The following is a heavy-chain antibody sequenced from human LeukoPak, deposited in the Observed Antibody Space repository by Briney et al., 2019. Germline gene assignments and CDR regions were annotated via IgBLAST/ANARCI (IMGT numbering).Heavy chain of an antibody. CDR2: ISYDGSNK. CDR1: GFTFSSYG. D-gene: IGHD3-22*01. J-gene: IGHJ4*02. V-gene: IGHV3-30*18. Sequence: GGSPRLSCAASGFTFSSYGMHWVRQAPGKGLEWVAVISYDGSNKYYADSVKGRFTISRDNSKNTLYLQMNSLRAEDTAVYYCAKEGYYDSSGYSPNIDYWGQGTLVTVSS. CDR3: AKEGYYDSSGYSPNIDY.